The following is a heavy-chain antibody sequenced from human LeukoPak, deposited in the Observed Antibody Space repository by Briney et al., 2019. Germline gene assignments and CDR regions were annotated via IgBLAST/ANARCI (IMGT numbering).Heavy chain of an antibody. D-gene: IGHD3-10*01. V-gene: IGHV4-59*01. CDR2: IYYSGST. Sequence: SETLSLTCTVSGGAIGTYYWSWIRQPPGKGLEWIGYIYYSGSTNYNPSLKSRVTISLDTSKNQFSLKLSSVTAADTAVYYCTRGDYTSGSYYAYWGQGTLVTVSS. CDR1: GGAIGTYY. CDR3: TRGDYTSGSYYAY. J-gene: IGHJ4*02.